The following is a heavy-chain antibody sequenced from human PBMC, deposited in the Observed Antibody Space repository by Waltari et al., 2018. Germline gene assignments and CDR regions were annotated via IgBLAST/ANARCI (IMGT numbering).Heavy chain of an antibody. D-gene: IGHD3-3*01. CDR1: GYTFTSYY. J-gene: IGHJ6*02. CDR3: ARGDSSPDFYYYYYYGMDV. Sequence: QVQLVQSGAEVKKPGASVKVSCKASGYTFTSYYMHWVRQAPGQGLEWMGIINPSGGSTSYAQKFQGRVTMTRDTATSTVYMGLSSLRSDDTAVYYCARGDSSPDFYYYYYYGMDVWGQGTTVTVSS. V-gene: IGHV1-46*01. CDR2: INPSGGST.